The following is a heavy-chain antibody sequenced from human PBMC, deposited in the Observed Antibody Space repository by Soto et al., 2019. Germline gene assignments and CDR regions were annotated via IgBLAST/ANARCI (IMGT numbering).Heavy chain of an antibody. CDR3: ASYSGYDSGYYYYYGMDV. V-gene: IGHV5-51*01. J-gene: IGHJ6*02. D-gene: IGHD5-12*01. Sequence: GESLKISCKGSGYSFTSYWIGWVRQMPGKGLEWMGIIYPGDSDTRYSPSFQGQVTISADKSISTAYLQWSSLKASDTAMYYCASYSGYDSGYYYYYGMDVWGQGTTVTVS. CDR2: IYPGDSDT. CDR1: GYSFTSYW.